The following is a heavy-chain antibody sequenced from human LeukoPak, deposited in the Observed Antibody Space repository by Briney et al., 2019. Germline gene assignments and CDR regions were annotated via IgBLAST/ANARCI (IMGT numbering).Heavy chain of an antibody. CDR2: IKQDGSEK. V-gene: IGHV3-7*01. J-gene: IGHJ6*03. Sequence: GGSLRLSCAASGFTFSSYAMHWVRQAPGKGLEWVANIKQDGSEKYYVDSVKGRFTISRDNAKNSLYLQMNSPRAEDTAVYYCARDRYYGSGSYRGYYMDVWGKGTTVTISS. CDR3: ARDRYYGSGSYRGYYMDV. D-gene: IGHD3-10*01. CDR1: GFTFSSYA.